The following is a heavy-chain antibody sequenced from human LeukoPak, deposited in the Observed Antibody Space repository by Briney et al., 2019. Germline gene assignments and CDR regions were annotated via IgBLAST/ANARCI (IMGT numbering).Heavy chain of an antibody. J-gene: IGHJ6*02. V-gene: IGHV1-69*04. CDR1: GGTFISYA. CDR3: ARERSRLAGMGYYYYGMDG. D-gene: IGHD2-2*01. Sequence: SVKDSCKASGGTFISYAISGVRQAPGQGLEWMGRIIPILGIANYARKFQVRVTVTADKSTSTANMELSSWRSEDTAVYYCARERSRLAGMGYYYYGMDGWGQGSTVTVSS. CDR2: IIPILGIA.